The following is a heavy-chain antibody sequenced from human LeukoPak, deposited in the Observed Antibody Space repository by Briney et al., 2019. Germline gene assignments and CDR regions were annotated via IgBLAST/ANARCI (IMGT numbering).Heavy chain of an antibody. CDR1: GFTVSSNY. J-gene: IGHJ4*02. D-gene: IGHD6-19*01. CDR2: IYSGGST. V-gene: IGHV3-53*01. Sequence: GGSLRLSCAASGFTVSSNYMSWVRQAPGKGLEWVSVIYSGGSTYYADSVKGRFTISRDNSDNTLYLQMNSLRAEDTAVYYCAKTDVGIGWHHFDYWGQGTLVTVSS. CDR3: AKTDVGIGWHHFDY.